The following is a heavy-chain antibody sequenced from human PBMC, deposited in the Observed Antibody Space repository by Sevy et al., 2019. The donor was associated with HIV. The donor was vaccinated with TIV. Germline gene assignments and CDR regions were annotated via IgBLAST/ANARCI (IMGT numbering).Heavy chain of an antibody. V-gene: IGHV4-30-4*01. J-gene: IGHJ4*02. CDR3: ASKRGYNDGPFDY. CDR1: GGSFTSSDSY. Sequence: SETLSLTCTVSGGSFTSSDSYWSWIRRPPGEGLEWIGYIHYTGGTYYNPFLKSRVAMSVDTSEKQFSLKLSFLTAADTAVYYCASKRGYNDGPFDYWGQGTLVTVSS. CDR2: IHYTGGT. D-gene: IGHD5-12*01.